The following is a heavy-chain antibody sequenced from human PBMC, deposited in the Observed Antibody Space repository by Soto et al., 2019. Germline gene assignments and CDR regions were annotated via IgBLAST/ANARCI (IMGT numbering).Heavy chain of an antibody. Sequence: GASVKASCEAPGYTFTSYAMHWVRQSPGQRLEWMGWINAGNGNTKYSQKFQGRFTFSRDNSKDTLYLQMSSLRPDDTVLYHCVKGGYIVAATFDYWGQGTLVTVSS. CDR2: INAGNGNT. CDR3: VKGGYIVAATFDY. V-gene: IGHV1-3*01. J-gene: IGHJ4*02. D-gene: IGHD5-12*01. CDR1: GYTFTSYA.